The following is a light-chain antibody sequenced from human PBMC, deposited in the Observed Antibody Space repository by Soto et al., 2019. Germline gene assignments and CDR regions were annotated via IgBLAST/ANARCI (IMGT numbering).Light chain of an antibody. CDR2: DTS. CDR1: QSITMY. V-gene: IGKV1-39*01. Sequence: DIQMTQAPSTLYASVGDRVTNTCLASQSITMYLNWYRQKSGKAPELLIYDTSTVVCGVTPRFTGSGSGTDYTRSITCLQPEDSATYYCQQSYNTPLTFGQGTKVDIK. CDR3: QQSYNTPLT. J-gene: IGKJ1*01.